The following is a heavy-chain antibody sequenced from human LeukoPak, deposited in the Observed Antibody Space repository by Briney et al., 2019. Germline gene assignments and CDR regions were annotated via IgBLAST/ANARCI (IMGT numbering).Heavy chain of an antibody. V-gene: IGHV4-39*07. CDR3: ARVSHSYGYIFDY. Sequence: PSETLSLTCTVSGGSISSYYWGWIRQPPGKGLEWIGSIYYSGSTYYNPSLKSRVTISVDTSKNQFSLKLSSVTAADTAVYYCARVSHSYGYIFDYWGQGTLVTVSS. CDR1: GGSISSYY. J-gene: IGHJ4*02. D-gene: IGHD5-18*01. CDR2: IYYSGST.